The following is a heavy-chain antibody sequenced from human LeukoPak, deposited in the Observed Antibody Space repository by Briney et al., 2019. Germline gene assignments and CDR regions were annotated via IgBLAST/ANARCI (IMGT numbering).Heavy chain of an antibody. D-gene: IGHD6-19*01. CDR2: IYYSGST. CDR3: ARGIRTVAVYYFDY. V-gene: IGHV4-39*07. Sequence: SETLSLPCTVSGGSISSSSYYWGWIRQPPGKGLEWIGSIYYSGSTYYNPSLKSRVTISVDTSKNQFSLKLSSVTAADTAVYYCARGIRTVAVYYFDYWGQGTLVTVSS. CDR1: GGSISSSSYY. J-gene: IGHJ4*02.